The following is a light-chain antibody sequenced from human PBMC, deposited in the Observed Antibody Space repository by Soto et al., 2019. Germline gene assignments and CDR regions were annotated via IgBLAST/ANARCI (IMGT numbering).Light chain of an antibody. V-gene: IGKV3-20*01. J-gene: IGKJ1*01. CDR1: QSVASSY. Sequence: EVVLTQSPGTLSLSPGERVTLSCRASQSVASSYLACYQQKPGRAPRLLFYSASSRATGIPDRFSGSGSGTDFTLTISRLEPEDFAVYYCHHFGSLPETFGQGTNVE. CDR2: SAS. CDR3: HHFGSLPET.